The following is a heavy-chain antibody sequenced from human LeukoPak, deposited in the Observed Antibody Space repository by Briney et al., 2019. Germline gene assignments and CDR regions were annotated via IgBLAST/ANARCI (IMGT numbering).Heavy chain of an antibody. CDR3: ARVTSYYDILTGYSPGSRFDP. V-gene: IGHV1-46*01. Sequence: ASVKVSCKASGYTFTSYYMHWVRQAPGQGLEWMGIINPSGGSTSYAQKFQGRVTMTRDMSTSTVYMELSSLRSEDTAVYYCARVTSYYDILTGYSPGSRFDPWGQGTLVTVSS. CDR1: GYTFTSYY. J-gene: IGHJ5*02. D-gene: IGHD3-9*01. CDR2: INPSGGST.